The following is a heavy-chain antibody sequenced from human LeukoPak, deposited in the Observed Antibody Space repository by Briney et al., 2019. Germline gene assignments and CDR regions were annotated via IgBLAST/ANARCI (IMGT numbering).Heavy chain of an antibody. CDR3: AKTNGYYDY. CDR2: ISGSGGST. D-gene: IGHD3-22*01. J-gene: IGHJ4*02. CDR1: GFTFSSYA. V-gene: IGHV3-23*01. Sequence: GGSLRLSCAASGFTFSSYAMSWVRQAPGKGLEWVSAISGSGGSTYYADSVKGRFTISRDNSKSTVYLQMNSLRAEDTAVYHCAKTNGYYDYWGQGTLVTVSS.